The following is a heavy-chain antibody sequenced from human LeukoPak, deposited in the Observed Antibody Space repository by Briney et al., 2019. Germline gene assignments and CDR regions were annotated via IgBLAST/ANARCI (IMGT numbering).Heavy chain of an antibody. Sequence: GGSLRLSCAASGFTFTNSWMYWVRQAPGKGREWVGRIKSKTDGGHSEYSAPVTGRFTISSYHSKSTLYLEMNSLKTEDTGGYYCSNLWYGAWGQGTLVTVSS. D-gene: IGHD3-10*01. V-gene: IGHV3-15*01. CDR2: IKSKTDGGHS. CDR1: GFTFTNSW. CDR3: SNLWYGA. J-gene: IGHJ5*02.